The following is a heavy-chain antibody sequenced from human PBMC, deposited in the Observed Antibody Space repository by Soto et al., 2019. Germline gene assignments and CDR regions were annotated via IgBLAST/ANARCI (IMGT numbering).Heavy chain of an antibody. J-gene: IGHJ4*02. D-gene: IGHD2-15*01. CDR2: IYYSGST. CDR3: ARRQRSSRYCSGGSCYGPYDY. Sequence: SETLSLTCTVSGGSISSSSYYWGWIRQPPGKGLEWIGSIYYSGSTYYNPSLKSRVTISVDTSKNQFSLKLSSVTAADTAVYYCARRQRSSRYCSGGSCYGPYDYWGQGTLVTVSS. V-gene: IGHV4-39*01. CDR1: GGSISSSSYY.